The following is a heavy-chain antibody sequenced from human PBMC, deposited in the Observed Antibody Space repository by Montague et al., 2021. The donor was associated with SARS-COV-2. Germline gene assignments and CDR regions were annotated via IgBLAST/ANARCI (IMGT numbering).Heavy chain of an antibody. D-gene: IGHD3-22*01. Sequence: SETLSLTCTVSGASMSGSYWGWVRQPPGKGPEWIGNIYSSGSTHYNPSLKSRVTISVDTSKSQFSLRLTSVTAADTAVYYCVREGRSSAYAMDYWGPGTLVTVSS. CDR3: VREGRSSAYAMDY. CDR1: GASMSGSY. V-gene: IGHV4-59*01. J-gene: IGHJ4*02. CDR2: IYSSGST.